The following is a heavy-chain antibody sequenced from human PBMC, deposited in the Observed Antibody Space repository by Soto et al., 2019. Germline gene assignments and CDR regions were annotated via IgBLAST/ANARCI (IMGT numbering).Heavy chain of an antibody. CDR1: GFTFSSYA. CDR2: LSGSGGST. CDR3: AKDLSAGGDYYCYVMDV. D-gene: IGHD3-16*02. V-gene: IGHV3-23*01. Sequence: EVQLLESGGGLVQPGGSLRLSCAASGFTFSSYAMSWVRQAPGKGLEWVSALSGSGGSTYYADSVKGRFTISRDTSKNTLYLLMNSLRAEDTAVYYCAKDLSAGGDYYCYVMDVWGQGTTVTVSS. J-gene: IGHJ6*02.